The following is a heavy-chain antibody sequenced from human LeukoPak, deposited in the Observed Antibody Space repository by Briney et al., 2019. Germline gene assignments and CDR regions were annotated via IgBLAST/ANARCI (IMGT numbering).Heavy chain of an antibody. V-gene: IGHV4-34*01. Sequence: PSETLSLTCAVYGGSFSGYYWSWIRQPPGQGPEWIGEINHSGSTNYNPSLKSRVTISVDTSKNQFSLKLSSVTAADTAVYYCARGLSGRYCSSTSCRGFRSGHDYWGQGTLVTVSS. CDR3: ARGLSGRYCSSTSCRGFRSGHDY. J-gene: IGHJ4*02. D-gene: IGHD2-2*01. CDR1: GGSFSGYY. CDR2: INHSGST.